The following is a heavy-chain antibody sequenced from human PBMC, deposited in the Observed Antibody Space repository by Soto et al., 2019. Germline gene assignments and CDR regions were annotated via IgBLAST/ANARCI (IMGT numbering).Heavy chain of an antibody. CDR1: GYTFTSYY. D-gene: IGHD2-21*02. Sequence: QVQLVQSGAEVKKPGASVKVSCKASGYTFTSYYMNWVRQAPGQGLEWQGIINPSGGYTTYAQRFLGRVTMAGSTSTGTVQMERGSLPSEDTAVDYCASGGAIVVVTAPDDHWGQGTLVTVSS. CDR3: ASGGAIVVVTAPDDH. J-gene: IGHJ4*02. CDR2: INPSGGYT. V-gene: IGHV1-46*03.